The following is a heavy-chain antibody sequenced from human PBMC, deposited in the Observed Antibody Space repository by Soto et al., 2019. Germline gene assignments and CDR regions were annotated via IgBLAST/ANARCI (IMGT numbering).Heavy chain of an antibody. D-gene: IGHD3-9*01. CDR1: GFTYSTYP. CDR3: AKGLLTVSNLYYAMDL. J-gene: IGHJ6*02. Sequence: EVQLLESGGGLVPPGGSLRLSCAASGFTYSTYPMNWVRQAPGKGLDWVSAISSSGATIYYADSVKGRFTISRANSKNTLYLQMNSLRGEDTALYYCAKGLLTVSNLYYAMDLWGQGTTVTVSS. V-gene: IGHV3-23*01. CDR2: ISSSGATI.